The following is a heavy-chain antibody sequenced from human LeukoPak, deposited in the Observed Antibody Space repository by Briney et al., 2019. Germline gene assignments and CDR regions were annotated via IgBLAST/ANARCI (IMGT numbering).Heavy chain of an antibody. Sequence: PSETLSLTCTVSGGSISSSSYYWGWIRQPPGKGLEWIGSIYYSGSTYYNPSLKSRVTISVDTSKNQFSLKLSSVTAADTAVYYCARSFGYSSSWYYWGQGTLVTVSS. CDR2: IYYSGST. J-gene: IGHJ4*02. D-gene: IGHD6-13*01. V-gene: IGHV4-39*01. CDR1: GGSISSSSYY. CDR3: ARSFGYSSSWYY.